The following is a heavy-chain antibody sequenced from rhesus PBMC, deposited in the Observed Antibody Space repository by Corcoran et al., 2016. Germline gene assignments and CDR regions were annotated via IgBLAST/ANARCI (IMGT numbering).Heavy chain of an antibody. V-gene: IGHV4-122*02. CDR1: GGSISIGYYY. D-gene: IGHD6-25*01. CDR3: ASQPYSGSWNYFDY. J-gene: IGHJ4*01. CDR2: ITYSGST. Sequence: QVQLQESGPGLVKPSETLSLTCAVSGGSISIGYYYWSWIRQPPGKGLKWIGYITYSGSTSYNPSLKSRVSISRDTSKNQFSLKRSSVTAADTAVYYCASQPYSGSWNYFDYWGQGVLVTVSS.